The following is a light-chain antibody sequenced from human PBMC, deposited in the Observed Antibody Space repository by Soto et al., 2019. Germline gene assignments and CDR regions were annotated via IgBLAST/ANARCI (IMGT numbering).Light chain of an antibody. J-gene: IGLJ1*01. CDR2: EVN. CDR3: CSYAGSSTLYV. CDR1: SSDIGTYNL. V-gene: IGLV2-23*02. Sequence: LTQPCSVCGSHGQSITISCTRTSSDIGTYNLVSWYQQHPGKAPKLMIYEVNKRPSGVSDRFSGSKSGNTASLTISGLQAEDEADYYCCSYAGSSTLYVFGTGTKVTV.